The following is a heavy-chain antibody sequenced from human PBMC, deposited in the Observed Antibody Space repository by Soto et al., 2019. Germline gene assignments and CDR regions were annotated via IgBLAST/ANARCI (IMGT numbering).Heavy chain of an antibody. J-gene: IGHJ4*02. CDR2: IYYAGST. Sequence: PSETLSLTCTASGGSMISYYWSWIRQPPGRGLEWIGFIYYAGSTKYNPSLNSRVTISVDTSKNQFSLTVTSVTAADTAVYYCARQIVATETFDYWGQGTLVTVSS. D-gene: IGHD5-12*01. CDR1: GGSMISYY. CDR3: ARQIVATETFDY. V-gene: IGHV4-59*08.